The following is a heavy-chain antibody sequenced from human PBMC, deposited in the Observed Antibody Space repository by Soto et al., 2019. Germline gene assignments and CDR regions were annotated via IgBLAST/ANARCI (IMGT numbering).Heavy chain of an antibody. Sequence: ASVKFSCKTSRYTFTHHFIQRVRQAPGQGLEWVGWINPISGATNSAQKFQGRVTLTRVTSISTAYLELNRLTSDDTAIYYCTRDQIYYEGTSHYGPFDHRGQGALVTVSS. J-gene: IGHJ4*02. CDR3: TRDQIYYEGTSHYGPFDH. CDR2: INPISGAT. CDR1: RYTFTHHF. V-gene: IGHV1-2*02. D-gene: IGHD3-22*01.